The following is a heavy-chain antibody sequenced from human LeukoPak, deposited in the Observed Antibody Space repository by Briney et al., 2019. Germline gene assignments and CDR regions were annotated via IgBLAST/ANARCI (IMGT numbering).Heavy chain of an antibody. V-gene: IGHV3-74*01. D-gene: IGHD6-19*01. J-gene: IGHJ4*02. CDR2: IVSDGSST. Sequence: GGSLRLSCAASGFTFSIYWMHWVRQVPGKGLVWVSRIVSDGSSTSYADSVTGRFTVSRDNTKNTLYLQMNSLRAEDTAVYYCARDLEYSSGWYGYWGQGTLVTVSS. CDR3: ARDLEYSSGWYGY. CDR1: GFTFSIYW.